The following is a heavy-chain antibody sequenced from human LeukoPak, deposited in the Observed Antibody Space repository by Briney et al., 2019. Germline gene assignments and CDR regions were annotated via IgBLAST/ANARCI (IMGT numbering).Heavy chain of an antibody. V-gene: IGHV3-30*18. CDR3: AKDRYSYAFEYSDS. J-gene: IGHJ4*02. CDR2: ISYDGSNK. CDR1: GFTFSSYG. Sequence: GGSLRLSCAASGFTFSSYGMHWVRQAPGKGLEWVAVISYDGSNKYYADSVKGRFTISRDNSKNTLYLQMNSLRAEDTAVYYCAKDRYSYAFEYSDSWGQGTLVTVSS. D-gene: IGHD5-18*01.